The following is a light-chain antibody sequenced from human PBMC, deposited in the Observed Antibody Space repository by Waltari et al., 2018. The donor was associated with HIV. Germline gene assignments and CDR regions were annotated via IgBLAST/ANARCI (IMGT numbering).Light chain of an antibody. J-gene: IGLJ2*01. CDR2: EVS. Sequence: QSDLTQPASVSGSPGQSITISCTGTSSDVGGYTYVPWYQQHSGKAPKLMIYEVSNRPLGVSNRFSGSKSGNTASLTISGLQAEDEAYYYCSSYTGTSTHVVFGGGTKLTVL. CDR3: SSYTGTSTHVV. V-gene: IGLV2-14*01. CDR1: SSDVGGYTY.